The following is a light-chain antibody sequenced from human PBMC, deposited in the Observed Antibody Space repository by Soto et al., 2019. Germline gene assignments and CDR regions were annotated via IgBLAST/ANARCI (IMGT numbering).Light chain of an antibody. CDR1: QTVRNNY. J-gene: IGKJ2*01. CDR3: HQYGSSPYT. Sequence: EFVLTQSPGTLSLSPGERATLSCRASQTVRNNYLAWYQQKPGQPPRLLIYAASNRATGIPARFSGSGSGTDFTLTISRLEPEDFAVYYCHQYGSSPYTFGQGTKVDIK. CDR2: AAS. V-gene: IGKV3-20*01.